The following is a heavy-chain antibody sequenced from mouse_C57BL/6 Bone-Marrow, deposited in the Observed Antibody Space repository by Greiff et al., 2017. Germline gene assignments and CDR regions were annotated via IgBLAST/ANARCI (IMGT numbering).Heavy chain of an antibody. Sequence: VQLKESGPELVKPGASVKISCKASGYSFTGYYMNWVKQSPEKSLEWIGEINPSTGGTTYNQKFKAKATLTVDKSSSTAYMQLKSLTSEVTAVYYCARLKAFYYDYDVYAMDYWGQGTSVTVSS. V-gene: IGHV1-42*01. CDR2: INPSTGGT. CDR3: ARLKAFYYDYDVYAMDY. J-gene: IGHJ4*01. D-gene: IGHD2-4*01. CDR1: GYSFTGYY.